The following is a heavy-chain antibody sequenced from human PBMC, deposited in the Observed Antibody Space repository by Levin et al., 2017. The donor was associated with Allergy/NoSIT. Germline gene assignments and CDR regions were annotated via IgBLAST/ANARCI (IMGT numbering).Heavy chain of an antibody. CDR2: IKQDGSDK. CDR1: GFTFSSYW. V-gene: IGHV3-7*04. J-gene: IGHJ6*02. D-gene: IGHD6-13*01. CDR3: ARVYRSSSGYGMDV. Sequence: GESLKISCTASGFTFSSYWMSWVRQAPGKGLEWVANIKQDGSDKFYVDSVKGRFTISRDNAKNSLYLQMNSLRGDDTAVYYCARVYRSSSGYGMDVWGQGTTVTVSS.